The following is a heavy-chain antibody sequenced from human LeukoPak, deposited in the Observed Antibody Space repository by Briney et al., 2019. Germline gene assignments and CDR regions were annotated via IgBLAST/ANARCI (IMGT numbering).Heavy chain of an antibody. J-gene: IGHJ4*02. Sequence: QPGGSLRLSCAASGFTFSSYWMSWVRQAPGKGLEWVANIKQDGSEKYYVDSVKGRFTISRDNSKNTLYLQMNSLRAEDTAVYYCAKFGRVHLSSDYWGQGTLVTVSS. V-gene: IGHV3-7*03. CDR2: IKQDGSEK. CDR1: GFTFSSYW. D-gene: IGHD2/OR15-2a*01. CDR3: AKFGRVHLSSDY.